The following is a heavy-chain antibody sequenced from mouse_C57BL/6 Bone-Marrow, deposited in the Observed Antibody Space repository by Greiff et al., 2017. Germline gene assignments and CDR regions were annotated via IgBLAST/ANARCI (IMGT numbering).Heavy chain of an antibody. V-gene: IGHV1-69*01. D-gene: IGHD1-1*01. Sequence: QVQLQQPGAELVMPGASVKLSCKASGYTFTSYWMHWVKQRPGQGLEWIGELDPSDSYTNYNQKFKGKSTLTVDKSSSTSYMQLSSLTSEDSAVYYGARGLHYYGSSYRFAYWGQGTLVTVSA. CDR1: GYTFTSYW. CDR3: ARGLHYYGSSYRFAY. CDR2: LDPSDSYT. J-gene: IGHJ3*01.